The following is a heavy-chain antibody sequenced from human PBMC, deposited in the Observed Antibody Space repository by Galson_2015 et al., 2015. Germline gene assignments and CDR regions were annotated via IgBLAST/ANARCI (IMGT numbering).Heavy chain of an antibody. V-gene: IGHV3-74*01. CDR3: AREKVVDAATVFGF. J-gene: IGHJ4*02. Sequence: SLRLSCAASGFTLSNYWMTWVRQAPGKGLVWVSRIRNDGVRTYYAASVKGRFTISRDNAKNTLSLQMNSLRAEDTGVYYCAREKVVDAATVFGFWGQGTLVTVSS. CDR1: GFTLSNYW. D-gene: IGHD5-18*01. CDR2: IRNDGVRT.